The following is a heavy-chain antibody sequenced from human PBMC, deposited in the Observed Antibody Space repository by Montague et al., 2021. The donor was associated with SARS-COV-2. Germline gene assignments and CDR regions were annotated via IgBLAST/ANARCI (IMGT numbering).Heavy chain of an antibody. CDR3: ARGARQGYGFRLGSFDY. V-gene: IGHV4-34*01. CDR2: INHRGST. Sequence: SETLSLTCAVYGGSFSGYYWNWIRQPPGKGLEWIGEINHRGSTNYNPSLRSRVTMSVDTSKNQFSRKLSSVTAADTAVYYCARGARQGYGFRLGSFDYWGQGTLVTVSS. J-gene: IGHJ4*02. CDR1: GGSFSGYY. D-gene: IGHD3-10*01.